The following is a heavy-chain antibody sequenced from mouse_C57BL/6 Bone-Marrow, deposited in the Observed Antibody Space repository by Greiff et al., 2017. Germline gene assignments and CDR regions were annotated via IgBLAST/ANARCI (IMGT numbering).Heavy chain of an antibody. J-gene: IGHJ4*01. CDR1: GFSINSDCY. D-gene: IGHD1-1*01. CDR2: TFYSGIT. V-gene: IGHV3-3*01. CDR3: ARASTVYYAMDY. Sequence: EVQGVESGPSLVRPSQTLSLTCTVTGFSINSDCYWIWIRQFPGNKLEYIGYTFYSGITYYNPSLESRTYITRDTSKNQFSLKLSSVTTEDTATYYCARASTVYYAMDYWGQGTSVTVSS.